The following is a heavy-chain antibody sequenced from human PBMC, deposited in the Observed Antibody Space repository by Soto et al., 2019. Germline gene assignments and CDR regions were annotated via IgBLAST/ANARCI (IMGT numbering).Heavy chain of an antibody. CDR1: GGSIRSSNL. CDR2: IYHSGST. V-gene: IGHV4-4*02. Sequence: SETLSLTCAVSGGSIRSSNLWSWVRQPPGKGLEWIGKIYHSGSTNYNPSLKSRVTISVDKSKNQFSLELSSLRSEDTAVYYCARVPMELWFDPWGQGTLVTVSS. D-gene: IGHD1-7*01. J-gene: IGHJ5*02. CDR3: ARVPMELWFDP.